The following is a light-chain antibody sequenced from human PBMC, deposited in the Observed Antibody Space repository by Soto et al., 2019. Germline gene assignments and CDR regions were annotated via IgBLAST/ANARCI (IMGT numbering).Light chain of an antibody. CDR3: SSYTRSSTSYV. J-gene: IGLJ1*01. Sequence: QSVLTQPASVSGSPGQSITISCTGTSSDVGGYNYVSWYQQHPGKAPKLMIYEVSNRPSRVSNRFSGSKSGNTASLTISGLQVEDEADYYCSSYTRSSTSYVFGTGTKLTVL. CDR1: SSDVGGYNY. CDR2: EVS. V-gene: IGLV2-14*01.